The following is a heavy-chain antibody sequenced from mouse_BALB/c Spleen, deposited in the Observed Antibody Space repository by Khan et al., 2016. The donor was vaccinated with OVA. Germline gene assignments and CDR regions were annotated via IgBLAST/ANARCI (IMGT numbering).Heavy chain of an antibody. D-gene: IGHD1-1*01. CDR2: ITSGGSYT. V-gene: IGHV5-6-4*01. Sequence: EVELVESGGGLVKPGGSLRLSCEASGFTFSSYSMSWVRQTPEKRLEWVATITSGGSYTYYPDSVQGRFTISSDNAKHTLYLQMSSLKSEDTTIDSCTRARNYYGSSFYVDYWGQGTTLTVSS. CDR3: TRARNYYGSSFYVDY. CDR1: GFTFSSYS. J-gene: IGHJ2*01.